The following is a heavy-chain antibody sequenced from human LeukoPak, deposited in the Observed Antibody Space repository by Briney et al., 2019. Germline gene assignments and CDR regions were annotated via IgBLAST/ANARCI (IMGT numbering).Heavy chain of an antibody. CDR1: GYTFTSYG. CDR2: ISAYNGNT. Sequence: GASVKVSCKASGYTFTSYGISWVRQAPGQGLEWMGWISAYNGNTNYAQKLQGRVTMTTDTSTSTAYMELSSLRSEDTAVYYCATQRLHPQYYYYYGMDVWGQGTTVTVSS. J-gene: IGHJ6*02. D-gene: IGHD1-1*01. V-gene: IGHV1-18*01. CDR3: ATQRLHPQYYYYYGMDV.